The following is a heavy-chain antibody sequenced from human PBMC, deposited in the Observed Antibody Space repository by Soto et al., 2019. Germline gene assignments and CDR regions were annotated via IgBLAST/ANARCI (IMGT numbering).Heavy chain of an antibody. CDR1: GYTFTKHY. J-gene: IGHJ3*01. V-gene: IGHV1-46*01. Sequence: QVQLAQSGAEVKKPGASVKVSCQASGYTFTKHYMHWVRQAPGQGLEWMGVINPGNASPRYAQKFKCRVTVNSDTSTRTVCMELTSLTSDDTAVYYCARGSSSGSGGTGVLNVWGQGTMVTVSS. CDR2: INPGNASP. CDR3: ARGSSSGSGGTGVLNV. D-gene: IGHD3-10*01.